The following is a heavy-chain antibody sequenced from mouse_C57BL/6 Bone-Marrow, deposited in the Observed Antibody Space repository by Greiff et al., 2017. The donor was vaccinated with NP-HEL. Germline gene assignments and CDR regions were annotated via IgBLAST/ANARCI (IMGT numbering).Heavy chain of an antibody. D-gene: IGHD2-3*01. CDR2: IWRGGST. Sequence: VQLKESGPGLVQPSPTLSITCTVSGFSLTSYGIPWVRQSPGKGLEWLGVIWRGGSTDYNAAFMSRLSITKDNSKSQVFFKMNSLQADETAIYYCSKNRDDGYSGWFAYWGQGTLVTVSS. CDR1: GFSLTSYG. V-gene: IGHV2-5*01. CDR3: SKNRDDGYSGWFAY. J-gene: IGHJ3*01.